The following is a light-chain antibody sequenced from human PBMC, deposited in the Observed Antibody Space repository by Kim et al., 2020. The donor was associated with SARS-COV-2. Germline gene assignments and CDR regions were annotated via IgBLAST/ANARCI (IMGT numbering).Light chain of an antibody. CDR1: NIESQS. V-gene: IGLV3-21*04. CDR2: YDS. Sequence: SYELTQPPSVSVAPGKTARITCGGNNIESQSVHWYQQKPGQAPALVISYDSDRPSGIPERFSGSNSGNTATLTITRVEAGDEADYYCQLWHTSSDHLWV. J-gene: IGLJ3*02. CDR3: QLWHTSSDHLWV.